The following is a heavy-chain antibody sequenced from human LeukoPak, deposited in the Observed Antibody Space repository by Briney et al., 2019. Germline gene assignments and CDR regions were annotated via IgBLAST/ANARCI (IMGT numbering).Heavy chain of an antibody. Sequence: GGSLRLSCAASGFTFSAYWMTWVRQAPGKGLEWVANIKQDGSEKYYVDSVKGRFTISRDNAKNSLCLQMNSLRAEDTAIYYCFREGGDWGQGTLVTVSS. CDR2: IKQDGSEK. CDR1: GFTFSAYW. CDR3: FREGGD. D-gene: IGHD3-10*01. J-gene: IGHJ4*02. V-gene: IGHV3-7*01.